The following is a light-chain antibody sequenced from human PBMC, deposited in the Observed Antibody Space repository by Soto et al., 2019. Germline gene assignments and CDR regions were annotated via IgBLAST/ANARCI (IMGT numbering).Light chain of an antibody. V-gene: IGKV3-20*01. CDR2: GAS. CDR1: HSVSSSY. J-gene: IGKJ5*01. Sequence: EIALTQSPGTLSLYPGGRATLLCRASHSVSSSYLAWYQQRPGQPPRLLIYGASSRATGIPDRFSGSGSGTDFTLTISSLQSEDFAVYFCHQYNNWPRTFGQGTRLEIK. CDR3: HQYNNWPRT.